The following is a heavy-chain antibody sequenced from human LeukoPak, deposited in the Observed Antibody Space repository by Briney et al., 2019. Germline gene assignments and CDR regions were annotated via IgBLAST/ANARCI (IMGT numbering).Heavy chain of an antibody. CDR2: IWYDGSNK. D-gene: IGHD5-18*01. CDR1: GFTFSSYG. CDR3: AKDRIGYGYYFDY. V-gene: IGHV3-33*06. J-gene: IGHJ4*02. Sequence: QPGRSLRLSCAASGFTFSSYGMHWVRQAPGKGLEWVAVIWYDGSNKYYADSVKGRFTISRDNSKNTLYLQMNSLRAEDTAVYYCAKDRIGYGYYFDYWGQGTLVTVSS.